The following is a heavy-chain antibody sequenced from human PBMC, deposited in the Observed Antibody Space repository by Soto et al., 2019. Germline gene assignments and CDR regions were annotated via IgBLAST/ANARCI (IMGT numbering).Heavy chain of an antibody. D-gene: IGHD6-19*01. CDR1: GFSLSSTRMA. CDR2: IYWDDDK. CDR3: AHIVVAGLGYYFDY. Sequence: QITLKESGPTLVKPTQTLTLTCTFSGFSLSSTRMAVGWIRQPPGKALEWLALIYWDDDKRYSPFLKSRLTISNATYKNPVVRTRSNMDPVDTDRYYCAHIVVAGLGYYFDYWGQGTLVTVSS. J-gene: IGHJ4*02. V-gene: IGHV2-5*02.